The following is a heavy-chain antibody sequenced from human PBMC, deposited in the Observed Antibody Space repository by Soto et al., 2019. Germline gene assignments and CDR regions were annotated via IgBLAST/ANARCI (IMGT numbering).Heavy chain of an antibody. V-gene: IGHV1-69*01. J-gene: IGHJ4*02. CDR3: ARDVSSTVVTPGY. CDR2: IIPVFDTR. Sequence: QVQLVQSGAEVKKPGSSVKVSCKASGGTFSNYAISWVRQAPGQGLEWMGGIIPVFDTRNYAQEFQDRLTITEDDSTTTAYMELSSLRSEDTAVYYCARDVSSTVVTPGYWGQGTLVIVSS. D-gene: IGHD2-21*02. CDR1: GGTFSNYA.